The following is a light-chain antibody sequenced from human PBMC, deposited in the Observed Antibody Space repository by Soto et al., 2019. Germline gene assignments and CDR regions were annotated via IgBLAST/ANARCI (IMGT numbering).Light chain of an antibody. CDR3: QQYYSTLRT. CDR1: QGISNY. V-gene: IGKV1-27*01. Sequence: DIQMTQSPSSLSAYLGDRVTITCRASQGISNYLAWYQQKPGRLPKLLLFGASTLQSGVTARFSGSGSGTDFTLTISSLQAEDVAVYYCQQYYSTLRTFGQGTKVEIK. J-gene: IGKJ1*01. CDR2: GAS.